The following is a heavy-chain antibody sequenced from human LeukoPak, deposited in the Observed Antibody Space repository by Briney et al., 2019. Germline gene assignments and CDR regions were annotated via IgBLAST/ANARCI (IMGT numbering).Heavy chain of an antibody. CDR1: GYSFNGYA. CDR3: ARGEAHGSGTVHFDY. D-gene: IGHD3-10*01. CDR2: IVPIFGTP. J-gene: IGHJ4*02. Sequence: GASVKVSCKTSGYSFNGYAINWVRQAPGRGLEWMGGIVPIFGTPHYAENFQGRVTITADRSTSTSYMELSGLRSDDTAVYYCARGEAHGSGTVHFDYWGQGILVTVSS. V-gene: IGHV1-69*06.